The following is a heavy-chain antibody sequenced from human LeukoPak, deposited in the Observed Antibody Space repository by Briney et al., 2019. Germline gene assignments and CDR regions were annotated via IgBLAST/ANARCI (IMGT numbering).Heavy chain of an antibody. CDR2: INTDGSST. Sequence: PGGSLRLSCAASGFTFSSYWMHWVRQAPGKGLVWVSRINTDGSSTSYVDSVKGRFTISRDNAKNTLYLQMNSLRAEDTAVYYCARAGPFTIFGVVTAFDPWGQGTLVTVSS. CDR3: ARAGPFTIFGVVTAFDP. CDR1: GFTFSSYW. J-gene: IGHJ5*02. D-gene: IGHD3-3*01. V-gene: IGHV3-74*01.